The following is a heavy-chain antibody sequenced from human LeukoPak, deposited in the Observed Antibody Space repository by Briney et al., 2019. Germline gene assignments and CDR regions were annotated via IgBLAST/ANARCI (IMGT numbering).Heavy chain of an antibody. CDR2: INPSGGST. Sequence: GASVKVSCKASGYTFSSFYMHWVRQAPGQGLEWMGIINPSGGSTTYAQNLQGRVTMIRDMSTSTVYMELSSLRSEDTAVYYCARGGYSSPRGWFDTWGQGTLVTVSS. CDR3: ARGGYSSPRGWFDT. V-gene: IGHV1-46*04. J-gene: IGHJ5*02. D-gene: IGHD6-13*01. CDR1: GYTFSSFY.